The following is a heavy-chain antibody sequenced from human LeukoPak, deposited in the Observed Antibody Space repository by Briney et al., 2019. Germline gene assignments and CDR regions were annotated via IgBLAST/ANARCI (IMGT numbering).Heavy chain of an antibody. Sequence: GGSLRLSCAASGFTFSSYEMNWVRQAPGKGLEWVSYNSSSGSTIYYADSVKGRFTISRDNAKNSLYLRMNSLRAEDTAVYYCARDRSSSWGNWFDPWGQGTLVTVSS. J-gene: IGHJ5*02. CDR3: ARDRSSSWGNWFDP. D-gene: IGHD6-13*01. V-gene: IGHV3-48*03. CDR2: NSSSGSTI. CDR1: GFTFSSYE.